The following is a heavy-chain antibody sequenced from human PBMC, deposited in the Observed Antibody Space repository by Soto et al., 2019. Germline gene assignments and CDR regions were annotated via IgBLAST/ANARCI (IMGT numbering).Heavy chain of an antibody. CDR3: AKKYLGTYPFDY. V-gene: IGHV3-7*01. J-gene: IGHJ4*02. D-gene: IGHD1-26*01. CDR2: IKEDGSQQ. Sequence: GGSLRLSCGASGFSFSKFWMTWVRQAPGKGLEWVANIKEDGSQQYYGDSVKGRFAISRDNSRDSLYLQMNSLRADDTAVYYCAKKYLGTYPFDYWGQGTLVTVSS. CDR1: GFSFSKFW.